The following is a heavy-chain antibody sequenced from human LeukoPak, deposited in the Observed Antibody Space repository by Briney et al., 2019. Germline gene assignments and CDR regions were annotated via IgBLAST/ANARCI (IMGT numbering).Heavy chain of an antibody. V-gene: IGHV4-39*07. Sequence: SETLSLTCTVSGGSISSSSYYWGWIRQPPGKGLEWIGSIYYSGSTYYNPSLKSRVTISVDTSKNQFSLKLSSVTAADTAVYYCARFRHARVGAPMGYCFDYWGQGTPVTVSS. D-gene: IGHD1-26*01. J-gene: IGHJ4*02. CDR3: ARFRHARVGAPMGYCFDY. CDR2: IYYSGST. CDR1: GGSISSSSYY.